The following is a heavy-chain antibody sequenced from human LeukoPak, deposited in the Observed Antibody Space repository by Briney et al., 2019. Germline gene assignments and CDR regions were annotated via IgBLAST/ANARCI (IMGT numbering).Heavy chain of an antibody. J-gene: IGHJ3*02. Sequence: GGSLRLSCAASGFTFSSYAMSWVRQAPGKGLEWVSYISSSSSTIYYADSVKGRFTISRDNAKNSLYLQMNSLRAEDTAVYYCARDWVPLGYCRSTSCYTGLVHAFDIWGQGTMVTVSS. CDR2: ISSSSSTI. D-gene: IGHD2-2*02. CDR1: GFTFSSYA. CDR3: ARDWVPLGYCRSTSCYTGLVHAFDI. V-gene: IGHV3-48*01.